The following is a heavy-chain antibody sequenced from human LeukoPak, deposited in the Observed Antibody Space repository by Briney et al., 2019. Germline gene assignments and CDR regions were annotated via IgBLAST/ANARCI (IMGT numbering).Heavy chain of an antibody. CDR1: GYTFTSYY. CDR3: ARDLGIAANTGGDFDY. Sequence: ASVKVSCKASGYTFTSYYMHWVRQAPGQGLEWMGIINPSGGSTSYAQKFQGRVTMTRDTSTSTVYMELSSLRSEDTAVYYCARDLGIAANTGGDFDYWGQGTLVTVSS. J-gene: IGHJ4*02. CDR2: INPSGGST. D-gene: IGHD6-13*01. V-gene: IGHV1-46*01.